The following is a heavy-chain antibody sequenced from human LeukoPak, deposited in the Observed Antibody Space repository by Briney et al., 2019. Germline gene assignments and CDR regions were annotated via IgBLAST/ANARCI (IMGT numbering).Heavy chain of an antibody. Sequence: SETLSLTCTVSGGSISSYWSWTRQPPGKGLEWIGYIYYSGSTNYNPSLKSRVTILVDTSKNQFSLKLSSVTAADTAVYYCAREMYSSSWYVGWFDPWGQGTLVTVSS. CDR1: GGSISSY. V-gene: IGHV4-59*01. D-gene: IGHD6-13*01. J-gene: IGHJ5*02. CDR3: AREMYSSSWYVGWFDP. CDR2: IYYSGST.